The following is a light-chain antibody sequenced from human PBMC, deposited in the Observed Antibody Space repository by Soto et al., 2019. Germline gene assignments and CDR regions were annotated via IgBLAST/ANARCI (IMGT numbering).Light chain of an antibody. J-gene: IGLJ1*01. Sequence: QSALAQPPSASGSPVQSVTISCTGTSSDVGGYNYVSWYQQHPGKAPKLMIYEVSKRPSGVPDRFSGSKSGNTAPLTVSGLQAEDEADYYCSSHAGSKRVFGTGTKVTVL. CDR2: EVS. V-gene: IGLV2-8*01. CDR1: SSDVGGYNY. CDR3: SSHAGSKRV.